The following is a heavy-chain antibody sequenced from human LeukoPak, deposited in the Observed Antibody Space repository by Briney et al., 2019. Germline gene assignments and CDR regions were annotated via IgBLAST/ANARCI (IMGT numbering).Heavy chain of an antibody. V-gene: IGHV4-59*12. D-gene: IGHD4-17*01. Sequence: SETLSLTCTVSGGSISSYYWSWIRQPPGKGLEWIGYIYYSGSTNYNPSLKSRVTISVDTSKNQFSLELTSVTGADTAVYYCARDYGAPSPAFDLWGPGTMVTVSS. J-gene: IGHJ3*01. CDR2: IYYSGST. CDR1: GGSISSYY. CDR3: ARDYGAPSPAFDL.